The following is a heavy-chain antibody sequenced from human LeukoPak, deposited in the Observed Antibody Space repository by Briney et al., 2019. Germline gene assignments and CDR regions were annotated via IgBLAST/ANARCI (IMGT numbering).Heavy chain of an antibody. CDR2: ISYDGSNK. CDR3: AKDGGDSRGLDY. D-gene: IGHD3-3*01. Sequence: GGSLRLSCAASGFTFSSYSMNWVRQAPGKGLEWVAVISYDGSNKYYADSVKGRFTISRDNSKNTLYLQMNSLRAEDTAVYYCAKDGGDSRGLDYWGQGTLVTVSS. CDR1: GFTFSSYS. V-gene: IGHV3-30*18. J-gene: IGHJ4*02.